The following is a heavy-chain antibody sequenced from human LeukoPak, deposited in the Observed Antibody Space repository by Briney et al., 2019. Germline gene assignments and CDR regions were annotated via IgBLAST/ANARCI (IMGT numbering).Heavy chain of an antibody. CDR3: ARAHDYYDSSGYRQLYFDY. CDR1: GGSFSGYY. V-gene: IGHV4-34*01. D-gene: IGHD3-22*01. J-gene: IGHJ4*02. CDR2: INHSGST. Sequence: SETLSLTCAVYGGSFSGYYWSWIRQPPGKGLEWIGEINHSGSTNYNPSLKSRVTISVDTSKNQFSLKLSSVTAADTAVYYCARAHDYYDSSGYRQLYFDYWGQGTLVTVSS.